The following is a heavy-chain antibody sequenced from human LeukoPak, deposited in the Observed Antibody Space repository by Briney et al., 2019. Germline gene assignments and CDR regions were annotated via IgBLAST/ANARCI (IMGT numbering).Heavy chain of an antibody. V-gene: IGHV3-21*01. D-gene: IGHD2-15*01. J-gene: IGHJ4*02. CDR1: GFTFSTYS. Sequence: PGGSLRLSCAASGFTFSTYSMNWVRQGPGKGLEWVSTIDFSGDYIYYADSLKGRFTISRDNAKNSVHLQMNSLRAEGTAVYYCARSVFSGVVAAQHEFDDWGQGTLVTVSS. CDR2: IDFSGDYI. CDR3: ARSVFSGVVAAQHEFDD.